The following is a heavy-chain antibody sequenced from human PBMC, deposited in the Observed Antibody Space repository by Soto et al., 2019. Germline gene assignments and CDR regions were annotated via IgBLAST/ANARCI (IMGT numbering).Heavy chain of an antibody. CDR3: ARQYCSGTSCYFDY. D-gene: IGHD2-2*01. CDR2: IYYSGTT. V-gene: IGHV4-39*01. Sequence: QLQLQESGPGLVKPSETLSLTCTVSGGSISSGSYYWGWIRQPPGKGLEWIGSIYYSGTTYYNPSLKSRVTISVDTSKNQFSLKLSSVTAADTAVYRCARQYCSGTSCYFDYWGQGTLVTVSS. CDR1: GGSISSGSYY. J-gene: IGHJ4*02.